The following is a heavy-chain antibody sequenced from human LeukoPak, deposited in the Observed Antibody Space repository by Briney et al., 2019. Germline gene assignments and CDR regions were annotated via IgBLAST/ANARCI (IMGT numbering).Heavy chain of an antibody. D-gene: IGHD1-26*01. CDR1: GYIFSDYY. J-gene: IGHJ3*02. CDR2: ISAYNGNT. Sequence: ASVKVSCKASGYIFSDYYMHWVRQAPGQGLEWMGWISAYNGNTNYAQKFQGRVTMTTDTSTSTAYMELRSLKSDDTAVYYCAREFLVGATWPFDIWGQGTMVTVSS. V-gene: IGHV1-18*04. CDR3: AREFLVGATWPFDI.